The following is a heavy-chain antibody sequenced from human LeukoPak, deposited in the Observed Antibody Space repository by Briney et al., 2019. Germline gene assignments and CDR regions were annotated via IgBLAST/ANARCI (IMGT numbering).Heavy chain of an antibody. J-gene: IGHJ6*02. Sequence: SETLSLTCNIPGGSISSYYWPWIRQSPPKGLDPIGYTYYTARTNYNPSLKSRATISADTSNHQFSLKLSSVTAADTAVYYCARAPEGSRYVPTAGDMDVWGQGTTVTVSS. CDR1: GGSISSYY. V-gene: IGHV4-59*01. CDR3: ARAPEGSRYVPTAGDMDV. D-gene: IGHD5-12*01. CDR2: TYYTART.